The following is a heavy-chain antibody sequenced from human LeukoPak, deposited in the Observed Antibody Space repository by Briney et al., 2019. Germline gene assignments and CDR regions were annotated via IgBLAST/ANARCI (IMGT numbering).Heavy chain of an antibody. J-gene: IGHJ4*02. CDR3: ARGLLWFGELSPPGY. Sequence: GASVKVSCKASGYTFTNYAIHWVRQAPGQGLEWMGWINAGNGNTRYSQKLQDRVTITRDTSANTVYMELSSLRSEDTAVYFRARGLLWFGELSPPGYWGQGTLVTVSS. CDR1: GYTFTNYA. D-gene: IGHD3-10*01. V-gene: IGHV1-3*01. CDR2: INAGNGNT.